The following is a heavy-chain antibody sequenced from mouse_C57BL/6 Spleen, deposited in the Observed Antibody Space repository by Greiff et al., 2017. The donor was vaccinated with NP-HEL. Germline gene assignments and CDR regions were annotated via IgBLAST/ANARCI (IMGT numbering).Heavy chain of an antibody. J-gene: IGHJ2*01. V-gene: IGHV1-26*01. CDR1: GYTFTDYY. D-gene: IGHD3-3*01. CDR3: ARVGDDFDY. Sequence: EVQLQQSGPELVKPGASVKISCKASGYTFTDYYMNWVKQSHGKSLEWIGDINPNNGGTSYNQKFKGKATLTVDKSSSTAYMELRSLTSEDSAVYYCARVGDDFDYWGQGTTLTVSS. CDR2: INPNNGGT.